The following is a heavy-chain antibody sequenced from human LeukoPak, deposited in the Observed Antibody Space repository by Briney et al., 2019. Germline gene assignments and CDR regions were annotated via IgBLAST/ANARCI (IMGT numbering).Heavy chain of an antibody. CDR1: GFTFSNYE. CDR2: ISSSGSTI. J-gene: IGHJ3*02. Sequence: GGSLRLSCAASGFTFSNYEMDWVRQAPGKGLEWISYISSSGSTIYYADSVKGRFTISRDNAKNSLYLQMNSLRAEDTAVYYCARGGSHYYFLNAFDIWGQGTMVTVSP. CDR3: ARGGSHYYFLNAFDI. V-gene: IGHV3-48*03. D-gene: IGHD3-22*01.